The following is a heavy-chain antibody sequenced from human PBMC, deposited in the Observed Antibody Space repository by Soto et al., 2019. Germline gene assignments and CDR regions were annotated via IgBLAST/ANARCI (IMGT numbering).Heavy chain of an antibody. D-gene: IGHD3-22*01. V-gene: IGHV4-39*01. Sequence: SETLSLTCTVTGDSISSRSSYWGWIRQPPGKGLEWIGSIYYSGSTYNNPSLRSRVSMSIDTSKDQFSLKLKSVTAADTAVYYCARGLYYYDSSGYSPDYWGLGTLVTVSS. J-gene: IGHJ4*02. CDR3: ARGLYYYDSSGYSPDY. CDR2: IYYSGST. CDR1: GDSISSRSSY.